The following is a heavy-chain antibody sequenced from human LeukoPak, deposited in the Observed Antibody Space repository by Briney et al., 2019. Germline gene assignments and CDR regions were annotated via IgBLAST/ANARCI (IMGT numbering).Heavy chain of an antibody. Sequence: PGGSQRLSCAASGFTFSSYAMSWVRQAPGKGMEWVSAISGSGGSTYYADSVKGRFTISRDNSKNTLYLQMNSLRAEDTAVYYCAKVWFGDHMRFWDYWGQGTLVTVSS. D-gene: IGHD3-10*01. J-gene: IGHJ4*02. CDR1: GFTFSSYA. V-gene: IGHV3-23*01. CDR3: AKVWFGDHMRFWDY. CDR2: ISGSGGST.